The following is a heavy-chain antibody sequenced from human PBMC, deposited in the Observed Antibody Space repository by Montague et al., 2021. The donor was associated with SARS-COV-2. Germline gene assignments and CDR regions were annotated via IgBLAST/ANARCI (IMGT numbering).Heavy chain of an antibody. V-gene: IGHV4-31*03. D-gene: IGHD3-22*01. CDR2: IYYSGST. CDR1: GGSISSGGYY. Sequence: TLSLTCSVSGGSISSGGYYWSWIRQHPGKDLEWIGYIYYSGSTYYNPSLKGRVTISVDTSKNQFSLKLSSVTAADTAVYYCARARITMIVVVNAFDIWGQGTMVTVSS. J-gene: IGHJ3*02. CDR3: ARARITMIVVVNAFDI.